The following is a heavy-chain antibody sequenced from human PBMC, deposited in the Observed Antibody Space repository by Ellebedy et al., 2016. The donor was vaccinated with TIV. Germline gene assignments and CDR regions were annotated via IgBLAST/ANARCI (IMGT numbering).Heavy chain of an antibody. Sequence: GESLKISCKGSGYRFTSYWIGWVRQQPGKGLEWMVNIYPGDSDTRYSPSFQGQVTISVDVSTGTAYLQWTSLKASDTAMYYCARSGGLYSSINDAFGVWGQGTMVTVSS. CDR1: GYRFTSYW. D-gene: IGHD6-13*01. V-gene: IGHV5-51*01. CDR3: ARSGGLYSSINDAFGV. J-gene: IGHJ3*01. CDR2: IYPGDSDT.